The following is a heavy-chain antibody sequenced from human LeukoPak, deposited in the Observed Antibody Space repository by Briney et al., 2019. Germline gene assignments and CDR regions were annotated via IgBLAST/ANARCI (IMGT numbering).Heavy chain of an antibody. D-gene: IGHD2-8*01. CDR2: IYYSGSA. Sequence: PSETLSLTCTVSGGSISSSSYYWGWIRQPPGKGLEWIGSIYYSGSAYYNPSLRSRVTISVDTSRNQFSLKLSSVTAADTAVYFCARRTNPGYFDYWSHGTLVTVSS. CDR1: GGSISSSSYY. V-gene: IGHV4-39*01. J-gene: IGHJ4*01. CDR3: ARRTNPGYFDY.